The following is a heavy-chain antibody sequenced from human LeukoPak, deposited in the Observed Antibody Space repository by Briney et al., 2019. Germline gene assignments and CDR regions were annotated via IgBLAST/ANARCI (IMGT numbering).Heavy chain of an antibody. D-gene: IGHD3-9*01. V-gene: IGHV4-59*08. J-gene: IGHJ4*02. CDR3: ATGRSIRYFDY. Sequence: PPETLSLTCSVSGVSIFSYYWNWIRQPPGKGLEWFGYVHYSGSTNYNPSLKSRVTISVDTSKSQFSLKLSSATAADTAVYYCATGRSIRYFDYWGQGTLLTVSS. CDR1: GVSIFSYY. CDR2: VHYSGST.